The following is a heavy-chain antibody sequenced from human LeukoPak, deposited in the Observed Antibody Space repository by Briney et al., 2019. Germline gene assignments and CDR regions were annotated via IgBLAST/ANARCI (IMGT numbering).Heavy chain of an antibody. CDR3: ARDGPALDP. CDR1: GGSISSGSYY. Sequence: SETLSLTCTVSGGSISSGSYYWSWIRQPAGKGLEWIGRIYTSGSTNYNPSLKSRATISVDTSKNQFSLKLSSVTAADTAVYYCARDGPALDPWGQGTLVTVSS. J-gene: IGHJ5*02. V-gene: IGHV4-61*02. CDR2: IYTSGST.